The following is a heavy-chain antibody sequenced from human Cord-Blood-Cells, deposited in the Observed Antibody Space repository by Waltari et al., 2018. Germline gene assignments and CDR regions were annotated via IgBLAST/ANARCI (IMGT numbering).Heavy chain of an antibody. Sequence: QVQLVQSGAEVKKPGSSVKVSCKASGGTFSSYAIRWVRQAPGQGLEWMGRIIPILGIANYAQKFQGRVTITADKSTSTAYMELSSLRSEDTAVYYCARDRHIVVVPAASPYYYYYMDVWGKGTTVTVSS. CDR3: ARDRHIVVVPAASPYYYYYMDV. J-gene: IGHJ6*03. D-gene: IGHD2-2*01. CDR2: IIPILGIA. V-gene: IGHV1-69*09. CDR1: GGTFSSYA.